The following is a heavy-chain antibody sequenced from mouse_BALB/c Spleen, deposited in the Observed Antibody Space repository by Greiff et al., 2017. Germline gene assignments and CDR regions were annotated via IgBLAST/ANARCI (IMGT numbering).Heavy chain of an antibody. CDR1: GYTFTSYV. Sequence: VQLKESGPELVKPGASVKMSCKASGYTFTSYVMHWVKQKPGQGLEWIGYINPYNDGTKYNEKFKGKATLTSDKSSSTAYMELSSLTSEDSAVYYCARDYGSSYHYYAMDYWGQGTSVTVSS. CDR2: INPYNDGT. CDR3: ARDYGSSYHYYAMDY. D-gene: IGHD1-1*01. V-gene: IGHV1-14*01. J-gene: IGHJ4*01.